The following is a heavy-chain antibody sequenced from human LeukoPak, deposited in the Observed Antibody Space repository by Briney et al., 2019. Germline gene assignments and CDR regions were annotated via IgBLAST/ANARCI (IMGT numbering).Heavy chain of an antibody. CDR2: INHSGST. V-gene: IGHV4-34*01. J-gene: IGHJ3*02. CDR1: GGSFSGYY. D-gene: IGHD3-3*01. CDR3: ARGDRITIFGVVIIPVFDAFDI. Sequence: PSETLSLTCAVYGGSFSGYYWSWIRQPPGKGLEWIGEINHSGSTNYNPSLKSRVTISVDTSKNQFSLKLSSVTAADTAVYCCARGDRITIFGVVIIPVFDAFDIWGQGTMVTVSS.